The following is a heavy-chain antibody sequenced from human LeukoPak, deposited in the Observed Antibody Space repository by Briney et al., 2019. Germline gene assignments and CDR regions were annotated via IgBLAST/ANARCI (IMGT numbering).Heavy chain of an antibody. CDR2: INAGNGNT. Sequence: ASVKVSCKASGYTFTRYAMHWVRQAPGQRLEWMGWINAGNGNTKDSQRFQDRVTITRDTSANTAYMELSSLRSEDTAVYYCARDRRDIFDYWGQGTLVTVSS. CDR3: ARDRRDIFDY. J-gene: IGHJ4*02. CDR1: GYTFTRYA. V-gene: IGHV1-3*01.